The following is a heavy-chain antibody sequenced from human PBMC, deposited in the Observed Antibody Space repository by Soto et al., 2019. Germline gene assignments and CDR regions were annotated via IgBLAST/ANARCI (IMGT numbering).Heavy chain of an antibody. D-gene: IGHD2-15*01. V-gene: IGHV1-8*01. CDR2: MNPNSGNT. J-gene: IGHJ3*02. CDR1: GYTFTSYD. CDR3: ARGRDIVVVVAATLYAFDI. Sequence: ASVKVSCKASGYTFTSYDINWVRQATGQGLEWMGWMNPNSGNTGYAQKFQGRVTMTRNTSISTAYMELSSLRSEDTAVYYCARGRDIVVVVAATLYAFDIWGQGTMVTVSS.